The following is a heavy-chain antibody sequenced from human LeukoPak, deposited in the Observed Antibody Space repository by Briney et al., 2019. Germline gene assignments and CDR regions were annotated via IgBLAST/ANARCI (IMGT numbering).Heavy chain of an antibody. Sequence: PSETLSLTCTVSGGSISSSSYYWGWIRQPPGKGLEWIGSIYYSGSTYYNPSLKSRVTISVDTSKNQFSLKLSSVTAADTAVYYCARDVGDYDSSGYYFLDYWGQGTLDTVSS. CDR3: ARDVGDYDSSGYYFLDY. CDR1: GGSISSSSYY. V-gene: IGHV4-39*07. J-gene: IGHJ4*02. CDR2: IYYSGST. D-gene: IGHD3-22*01.